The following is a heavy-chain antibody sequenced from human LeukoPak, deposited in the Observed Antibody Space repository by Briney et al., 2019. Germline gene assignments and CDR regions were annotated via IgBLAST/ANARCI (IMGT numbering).Heavy chain of an antibody. CDR1: GFTFSTYW. Sequence: GGSLRLSCAASGFTFSTYWMSWVRQAPGKGLEWVANIKQDGSVKNYVDSVKGRFTISRDNAKNSLYLQMNSLRADDTAMYYCVRGGYGPDYWGQGTLITVSS. CDR3: VRGGYGPDY. V-gene: IGHV3-7*03. D-gene: IGHD5-12*01. CDR2: IKQDGSVK. J-gene: IGHJ4*02.